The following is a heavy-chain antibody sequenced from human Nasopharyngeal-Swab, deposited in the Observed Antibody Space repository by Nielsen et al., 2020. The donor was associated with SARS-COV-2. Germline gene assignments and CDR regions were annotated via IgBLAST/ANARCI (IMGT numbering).Heavy chain of an antibody. CDR2: IYYSGST. D-gene: IGHD2-15*01. CDR3: ARDGYCSGGSCENWFDP. CDR1: GGSICRYY. J-gene: IGHJ5*02. Sequence: SENLSLTCTVSGGSICRYYWSWIRQPPGKGLEWIGYIYYSGSTNYNPSLQSRVTISVDTSKNQFSLKLSSVTAADTAVYYCARDGYCSGGSCENWFDPWGQGTLVTVSS. V-gene: IGHV4-59*01.